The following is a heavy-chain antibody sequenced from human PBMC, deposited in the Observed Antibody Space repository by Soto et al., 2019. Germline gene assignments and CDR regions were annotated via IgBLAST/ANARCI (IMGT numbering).Heavy chain of an antibody. D-gene: IGHD2-15*01. J-gene: IGHJ4*02. Sequence: PSETLSLTCTVSNDSISPYYWSWIRQPPGKGLEWIGIIYYSGSTYYNPSLKSRVTISVDTSKNQFSLKLSSVTAADTAVYYCARHTPAISISDHWGQGTLVTVSS. CDR2: IYYSGST. V-gene: IGHV4-59*04. CDR1: NDSISPYY. CDR3: ARHTPAISISDH.